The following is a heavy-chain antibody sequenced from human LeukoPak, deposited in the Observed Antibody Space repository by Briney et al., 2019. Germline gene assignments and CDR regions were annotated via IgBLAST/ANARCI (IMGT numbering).Heavy chain of an antibody. CDR2: ISYDGYDK. CDR3: ARDFFPIVDSSWYEIGY. V-gene: IGHV3-30-3*01. D-gene: IGHD6-13*01. J-gene: IGHJ4*02. Sequence: GRSLRLSCAASGFTFNDYAMYWVRQTPGKGLEWVTLISYDGYDKSYADSVRGRFTISRDNSKNTLYLQMDSLRSEDTAVYYCARDFFPIVDSSWYEIGYWGQGTLVTVSS. CDR1: GFTFNDYA.